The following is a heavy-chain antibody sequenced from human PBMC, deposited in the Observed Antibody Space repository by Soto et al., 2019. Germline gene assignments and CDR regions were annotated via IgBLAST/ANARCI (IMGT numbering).Heavy chain of an antibody. CDR2: IDWDDDK. CDR1: GFSLSTSGMC. D-gene: IGHD3-10*01. J-gene: IGHJ6*02. CDR3: ARIHYYGSGRTPYGMDV. Sequence: SGPTLVNPTQTLTLTCTFSGFSLSTSGMCVSWIRQPPGKALEWLALIDWDDDKYYSTSLKTRLTISKDTSKNQVVLTMTNMDPVDTATYYCARIHYYGSGRTPYGMDVWGQGTTVTVSS. V-gene: IGHV2-70*01.